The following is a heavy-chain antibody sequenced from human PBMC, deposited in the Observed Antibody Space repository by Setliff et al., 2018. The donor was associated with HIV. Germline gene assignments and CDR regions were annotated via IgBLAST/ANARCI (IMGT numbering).Heavy chain of an antibody. CDR1: GFTFDRFW. D-gene: IGHD5-12*01. CDR3: HSGYDTEEQSYFDY. V-gene: IGHV3-74*01. CDR2: VNGDGSST. Sequence: GGSLRLSCAASGFTFDRFWMHWVRQAPGKGLVWVSRVNGDGSSTTYADSVKDRFTISRDNAKNTLYLQMNSLRAEDTGVYYCHSGYDTEEQSYFDYWGQGTLVTSPQ. J-gene: IGHJ4*02.